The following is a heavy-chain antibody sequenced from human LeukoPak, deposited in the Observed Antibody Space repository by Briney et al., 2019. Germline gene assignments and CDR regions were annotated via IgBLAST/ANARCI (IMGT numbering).Heavy chain of an antibody. CDR3: ARLLGSGWAWFDP. CDR1: GGSISSSSYY. V-gene: IGHV4-39*01. Sequence: SETLSLTCTVSGGSISSSSYYWGWIRQPPGKGLEWIGSIYYSGSTYYNPSLKSRVTISVDTSKNQFSLKLSSVTAADTAVYYCARLLGSGWAWFDPWGQGALVTVSS. J-gene: IGHJ5*02. D-gene: IGHD6-19*01. CDR2: IYYSGST.